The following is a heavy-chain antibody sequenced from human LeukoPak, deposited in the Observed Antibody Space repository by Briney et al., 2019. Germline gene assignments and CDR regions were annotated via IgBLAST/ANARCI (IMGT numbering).Heavy chain of an antibody. Sequence: GGSLRLSCAASGFTFSSYEMNWVREAPGKGLEWVSYISSSGSTIYYADSVKGRFTISRDSAKNSLYLQMDSLRAEDTAVYYCAELGITMIGGVWGKGTTVTISS. V-gene: IGHV3-48*03. CDR2: ISSSGSTI. J-gene: IGHJ6*04. CDR3: AELGITMIGGV. CDR1: GFTFSSYE. D-gene: IGHD3-10*02.